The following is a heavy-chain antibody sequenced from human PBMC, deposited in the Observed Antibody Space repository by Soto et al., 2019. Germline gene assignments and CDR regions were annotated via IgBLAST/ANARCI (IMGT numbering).Heavy chain of an antibody. V-gene: IGHV3-21*01. CDR1: GFTFSSYS. CDR2: ISSSSSYI. Sequence: EVQLVESGGGLVKPGGSLRLSCAASGFTFSSYSMNWVRQAPGKGLEWVSSISSSSSYIYYADSVKGRFTISRDNAKNSLYLQMNSLRAEDTAVYYCAREIKSMIVVVSHAFDIWGQGTMVTVSS. J-gene: IGHJ3*02. CDR3: AREIKSMIVVVSHAFDI. D-gene: IGHD3-22*01.